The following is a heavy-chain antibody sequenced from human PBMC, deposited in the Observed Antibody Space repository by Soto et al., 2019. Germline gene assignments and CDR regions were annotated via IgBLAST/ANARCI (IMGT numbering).Heavy chain of an antibody. J-gene: IGHJ3*02. CDR1: GYTFTSYG. CDR2: ISAYNGNT. V-gene: IGHV1-18*04. CDR3: ARGGHCTNGVCYSGPRSLDI. D-gene: IGHD2-8*01. Sequence: ASVKVSCKASGYTFTSYGFTWVRQAPGQGLEWMGWISAYNGNTNYAQKLQGRVTMTTDTSTSTAYMELRSLRSDDTAVYYCARGGHCTNGVCYSGPRSLDIWDQGTKVTVSS.